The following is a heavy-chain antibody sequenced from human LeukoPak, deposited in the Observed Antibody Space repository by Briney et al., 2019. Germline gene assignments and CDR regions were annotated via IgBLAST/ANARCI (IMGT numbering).Heavy chain of an antibody. CDR2: ISSNGGST. CDR1: GFNFSNYA. J-gene: IGHJ6*03. V-gene: IGHV3-64*01. Sequence: GGSLRLSCAASGFNFSNYAMHWVRQAPGKGLEYVSAISSNGGSTYYAHSVKGRFTISRDNSKNTLYLQMNSLRAEDTAVYYCARAERGYSYGYYYYYYMDVWGKGTTVTISS. CDR3: ARAERGYSYGYYYYYYMDV. D-gene: IGHD5-18*01.